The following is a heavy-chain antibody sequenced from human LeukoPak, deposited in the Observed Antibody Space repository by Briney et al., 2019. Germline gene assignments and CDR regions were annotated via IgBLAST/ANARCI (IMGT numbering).Heavy chain of an antibody. D-gene: IGHD3-3*01. Sequence: PSETLSLTCTVSGGSIRSGSYYWSWIRPPAGKGLEWIGRIYTSGSTNYNPSLKSRVTISVDTSKNQFSLKLSSVTAANTAVYYCAREATIFGVVIMDAFDIWGQGTMVTVSS. CDR3: AREATIFGVVIMDAFDI. CDR1: GGSIRSGSYY. V-gene: IGHV4-61*02. J-gene: IGHJ3*02. CDR2: IYTSGST.